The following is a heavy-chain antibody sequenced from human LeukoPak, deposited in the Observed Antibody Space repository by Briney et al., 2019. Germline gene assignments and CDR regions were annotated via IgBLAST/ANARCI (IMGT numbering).Heavy chain of an antibody. Sequence: GASVKVSCKASGYIFTNYGISWFRQAPGQGLEWVTWISAYDGETKNAQKFQDRVTATTDTSTRTAYMELRSLTSDDTAVYYCGRDRPYRSGWYTDYWGQGTLVTVPS. D-gene: IGHD6-19*01. V-gene: IGHV1-18*01. CDR1: GYIFTNYG. J-gene: IGHJ4*02. CDR2: ISAYDGET. CDR3: GRDRPYRSGWYTDY.